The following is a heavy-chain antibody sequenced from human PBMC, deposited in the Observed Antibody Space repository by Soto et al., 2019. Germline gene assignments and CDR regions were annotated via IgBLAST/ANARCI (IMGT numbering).Heavy chain of an antibody. CDR1: GFTFSSYG. CDR2: IWYDGTNK. V-gene: IGHV3-33*01. CDR3: TILPMTTQTTWVDWFFDL. J-gene: IGHJ2*01. Sequence: QVQLVESGGGVVQPGRSLRLSCATSGFTFSSYGMHWVRQGPGKGLEWVAVIWYDGTNKYYADSVNGRFTISRDDSKNMLYLQMNSLRAEDTAVYYRTILPMTTQTTWVDWFFDLWGRGTLVTVSS. D-gene: IGHD4-17*01.